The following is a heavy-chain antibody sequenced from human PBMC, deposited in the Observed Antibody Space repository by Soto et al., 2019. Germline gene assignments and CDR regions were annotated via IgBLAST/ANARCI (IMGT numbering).Heavy chain of an antibody. CDR2: IYYSGST. J-gene: IGHJ6*03. Sequence: PSETLSLTCTVSGGSISSSSYYWGWIRQPPGKGLEWIGSIYYSGSTYYNPSLKSRVTISVDTSKNQFSMKLSSVSAADTAVYYCARLMGDFWSGYLYYYYYLYVWGKGTTVTVSS. CDR3: ARLMGDFWSGYLYYYYYLYV. D-gene: IGHD3-3*01. V-gene: IGHV4-39*01. CDR1: GGSISSSSYY.